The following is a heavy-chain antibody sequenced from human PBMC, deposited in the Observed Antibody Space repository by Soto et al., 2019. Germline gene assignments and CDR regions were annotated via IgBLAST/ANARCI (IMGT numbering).Heavy chain of an antibody. D-gene: IGHD5-18*01. Sequence: QVQLVQSGAEVKKPGASVKVSCKASGYTFSSYAMHWVRQAPGQKLEWMGWINAGYGNAKYSQNFQGRVTLTRDTSASTAYMEMSSLRSEDTAVYYCARLGYRDAFDIWGQGTMVIASS. V-gene: IGHV1-3*01. J-gene: IGHJ3*02. CDR1: GYTFSSYA. CDR3: ARLGYRDAFDI. CDR2: INAGYGNA.